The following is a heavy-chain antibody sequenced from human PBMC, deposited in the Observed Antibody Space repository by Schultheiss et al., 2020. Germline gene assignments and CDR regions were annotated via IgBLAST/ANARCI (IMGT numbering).Heavy chain of an antibody. V-gene: IGHV3-21*01. CDR2: IIGSSDFT. CDR3: ARDPPGYCSGRNCYEDYFDY. D-gene: IGHD3-9*01. J-gene: IGHJ4*02. CDR1: GFTFRNYT. Sequence: GGSLRLSCAASGFTFRNYTMSWVRQAPGKGLEWVSSIIGSSDFTHYADSVKGRVTISRDIAKHSLCLQMNSLRDEETAVYYCARDPPGYCSGRNCYEDYFDYWGQGILVNGYS.